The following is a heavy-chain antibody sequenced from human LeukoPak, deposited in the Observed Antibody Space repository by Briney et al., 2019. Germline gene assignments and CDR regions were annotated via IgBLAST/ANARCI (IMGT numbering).Heavy chain of an antibody. D-gene: IGHD3-9*01. CDR3: AAKEGLTGYLSGSFDY. Sequence: GGSLRLSCAASRFTFSNYAMTWVRQAPGKGLEWVSAISAGGVDTFYADSVRGRFTISRDNSKSTLYLLMNTLRAEDTAVYYCAAKEGLTGYLSGSFDYWGQGTLVTVSS. CDR2: ISAGGVDT. J-gene: IGHJ4*02. V-gene: IGHV3-23*01. CDR1: RFTFSNYA.